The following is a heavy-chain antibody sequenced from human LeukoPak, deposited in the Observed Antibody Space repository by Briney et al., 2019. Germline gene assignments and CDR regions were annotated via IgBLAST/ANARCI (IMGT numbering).Heavy chain of an antibody. Sequence: ASQTLSLTCTVSGGSISSGDYYWSWIRQPPGKGLDWIGYIYYSGSTYYNPSLKSRVTISVDTSKNQFSLKLSSVTAADTAVYYCARASGYYDSSGYAPNFDYWGQGTLVTVSS. CDR1: GGSISSGDYY. CDR2: IYYSGST. CDR3: ARASGYYDSSGYAPNFDY. V-gene: IGHV4-30-4*08. D-gene: IGHD3-22*01. J-gene: IGHJ4*02.